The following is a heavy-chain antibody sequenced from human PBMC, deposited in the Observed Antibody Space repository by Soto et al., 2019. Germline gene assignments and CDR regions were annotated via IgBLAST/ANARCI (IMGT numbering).Heavy chain of an antibody. D-gene: IGHD3-9*01. CDR3: ARAIHYDILTGYPYFDY. Sequence: SEALTPIFHSFGWLFRVLYWSRFGQPPGKGLEWIGEINHSGSTNYNPSLKSRVTISVDTSKNQFSLKLSSVSAADTAVYYCARAIHYDILTGYPYFDYWGQG. CDR2: INHSGST. V-gene: IGHV4-34*01. CDR1: GWLFRVLY. J-gene: IGHJ4*02.